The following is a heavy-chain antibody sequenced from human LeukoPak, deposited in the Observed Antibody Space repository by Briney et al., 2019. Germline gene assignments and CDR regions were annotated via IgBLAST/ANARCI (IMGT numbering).Heavy chain of an antibody. V-gene: IGHV1-46*01. CDR3: ARDSGARRAFDI. Sequence: ASVNVSCKASGYTFTSYYMHWVRQAPGQGLEWMGIINPSGGSTSYAQKFQGRVTMTRDTSTSTVYMELSSLRSEDTAVYYCARDSGARRAFDIWGQGTMVTVSS. D-gene: IGHD1-14*01. CDR2: INPSGGST. CDR1: GYTFTSYY. J-gene: IGHJ3*02.